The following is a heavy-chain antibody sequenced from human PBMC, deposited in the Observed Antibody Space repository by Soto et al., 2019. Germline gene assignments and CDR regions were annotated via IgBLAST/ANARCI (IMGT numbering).Heavy chain of an antibody. D-gene: IGHD1-20*01. Sequence: PGGSLRLSCAASGFTFSSYAMSWVRQAPGKGLEWVSAISGSGGSTYYADSVKGRFTISRDNSKNTLYLQMNSLRAEDTAVYYCAKTLNRITGTKGYFDYWGQGTLVTVSS. CDR2: ISGSGGST. CDR1: GFTFSSYA. J-gene: IGHJ4*02. CDR3: AKTLNRITGTKGYFDY. V-gene: IGHV3-23*01.